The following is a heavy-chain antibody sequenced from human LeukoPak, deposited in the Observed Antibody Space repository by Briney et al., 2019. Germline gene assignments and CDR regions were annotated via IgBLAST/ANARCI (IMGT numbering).Heavy chain of an antibody. D-gene: IGHD2-8*01. CDR3: ARDYAMTHAFDI. CDR2: IYYTGST. V-gene: IGHV4-59*01. CDR1: GGSMSDYY. Sequence: QVQLQESGPGLVKPWETLSLTCTVSGGSMSDYYWSWLRQPLGRGLEWIGYIYYTGSTNYNPSLKSRVTISVDTSKNQFSLKLSSVTAADTALYYCARDYAMTHAFDIWGQGTLVTVSS. J-gene: IGHJ3*02.